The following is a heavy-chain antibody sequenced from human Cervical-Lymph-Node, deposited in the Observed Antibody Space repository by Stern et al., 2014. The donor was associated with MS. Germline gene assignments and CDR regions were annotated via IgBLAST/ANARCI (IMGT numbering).Heavy chain of an antibody. CDR3: AGGGGDNWFDP. V-gene: IGHV1-69*01. CDR1: GG. Sequence: VQLVESGAEVKKPGSSVKISCKSSGGISWVRQAPGQGLEWMGGVLPFVWPSNYAQKFNGRVPTTADHSTNTAFLEVRSLKPDEPAVYCWAGGGGDNWFDPWGQGTLVTVSS. D-gene: IGHD3-16*01. J-gene: IGHJ5*02. CDR2: VLPFVWPS.